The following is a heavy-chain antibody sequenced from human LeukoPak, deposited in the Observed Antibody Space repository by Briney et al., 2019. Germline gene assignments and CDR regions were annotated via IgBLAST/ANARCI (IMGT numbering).Heavy chain of an antibody. V-gene: IGHV4-39*07. D-gene: IGHD6-13*01. CDR3: ARQLESRYYYYMDV. J-gene: IGHJ6*03. CDR2: IYYSGST. Sequence: SETLSLTCTVSGGSISSSSYYWGWIRQPPGKGLEWIGSIYYSGSTYYNPSLKSRVTISVDTSKNQFSLKLSSVTAADTAVYYCARQLESRYYYYMDVWGKGTTVTVSS. CDR1: GGSISSSSYY.